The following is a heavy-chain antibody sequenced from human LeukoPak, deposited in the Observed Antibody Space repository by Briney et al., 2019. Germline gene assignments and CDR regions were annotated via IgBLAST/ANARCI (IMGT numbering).Heavy chain of an antibody. Sequence: GRSLRLSCAASGFTFGDYALHWVRQAPGKGLEWVAVISYDGSNQYYADSVQGRFTISRDDSKNTLYLQMNSLRAEDTAIYYCARQLNRGLRDWGQGTLVTVSS. CDR3: ARQLNRGLRD. J-gene: IGHJ4*02. CDR2: ISYDGSNQ. D-gene: IGHD1-1*01. CDR1: GFTFGDYA. V-gene: IGHV3-30-3*01.